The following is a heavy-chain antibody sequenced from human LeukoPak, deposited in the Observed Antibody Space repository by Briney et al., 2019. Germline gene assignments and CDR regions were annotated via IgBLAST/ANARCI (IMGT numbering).Heavy chain of an antibody. CDR3: ARTPYSWSDGMSPFDQ. J-gene: IGHJ5*02. V-gene: IGHV4-59*08. Sequence: SETLSLTCTVSGASMSGYYWSWIRQSPEKGLEYIGNIFYIGTTNYNPSLKSRLTISLDMSKNQFSLTLNSVTAGDTAVYYCARTPYSWSDGMSPFDQWGLGTQVIVSS. CDR1: GASMSGYY. CDR2: IFYIGTT. D-gene: IGHD4-11*01.